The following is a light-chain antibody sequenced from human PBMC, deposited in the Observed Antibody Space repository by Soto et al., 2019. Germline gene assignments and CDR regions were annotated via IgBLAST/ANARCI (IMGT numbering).Light chain of an antibody. Sequence: QSALTQPASVSGTPGQSITISCTGSNSDVGIYDFVSWYQHHPGRAPKLIVSEVSHRPSGVSNRFSGSKSGNTASLTISGLQADDEADYYCSSSTSSNTLVFGGGTKVTVL. J-gene: IGLJ3*02. CDR3: SSSTSSNTLV. CDR1: NSDVGIYDF. CDR2: EVS. V-gene: IGLV2-14*01.